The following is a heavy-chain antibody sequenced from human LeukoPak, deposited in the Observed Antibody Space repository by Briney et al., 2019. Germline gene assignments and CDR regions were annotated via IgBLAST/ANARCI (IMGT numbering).Heavy chain of an antibody. CDR1: GYTFTSYG. CDR2: INPNSGGT. V-gene: IGHV1-2*02. D-gene: IGHD6-13*01. CDR3: ARQYSSSWYQLDAFDI. J-gene: IGHJ3*02. Sequence: ASVKVSCKASGYTFTSYGISWVRQAPGQGLEWMGWINPNSGGTNYAQKFQGRVTMTRDTSISTAYMELSRLRSDDTAVYYCARQYSSSWYQLDAFDIWGQGTMVTVSS.